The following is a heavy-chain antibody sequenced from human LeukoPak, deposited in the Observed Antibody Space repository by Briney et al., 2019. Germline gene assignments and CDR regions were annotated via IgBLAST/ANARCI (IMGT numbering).Heavy chain of an antibody. D-gene: IGHD2-8*01. Sequence: GGSLRLSCAASGFTFSSYAMSWVRQTPGKGLEWVSTIDISGDRTNYADSVKGRFTISRDNSKNTLYLQVNSLRVEDTAVYYCAKDVSNFIGASDAWGQGTMVTVSS. CDR3: AKDVSNFIGASDA. CDR2: IDISGDRT. CDR1: GFTFSSYA. J-gene: IGHJ3*01. V-gene: IGHV3-23*01.